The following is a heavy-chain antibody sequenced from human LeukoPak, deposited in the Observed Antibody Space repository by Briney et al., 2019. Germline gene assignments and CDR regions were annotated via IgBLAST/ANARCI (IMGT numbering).Heavy chain of an antibody. CDR3: ARGHDSSGYIPDY. CDR2: INPNSGGT. Sequence: ASVKVSCKASGYTFTGYYMHWVRQAPGQGLEWMGWINPNSGGTNYEQKFQGRVTMTRDTSISTAYMELSRLRSDDTAVYYCARGHDSSGYIPDYWGQGTLVTVSS. J-gene: IGHJ4*02. D-gene: IGHD3-22*01. V-gene: IGHV1-2*02. CDR1: GYTFTGYY.